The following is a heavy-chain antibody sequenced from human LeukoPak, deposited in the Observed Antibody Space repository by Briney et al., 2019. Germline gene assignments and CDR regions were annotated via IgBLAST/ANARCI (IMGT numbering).Heavy chain of an antibody. Sequence: ASVKVSCKASGYTFTGYYMHWVRQAPGQGLEWMGWLNPNSGGTNYAQKFQGRVTMTRDTSISTAYMELSRLRSDDTAVYYCARDPGKDVVPAATNYYYYYMDVWGKGTTVTVSS. CDR2: LNPNSGGT. CDR1: GYTFTGYY. CDR3: ARDPGKDVVPAATNYYYYYMDV. V-gene: IGHV1-2*02. J-gene: IGHJ6*03. D-gene: IGHD2-2*01.